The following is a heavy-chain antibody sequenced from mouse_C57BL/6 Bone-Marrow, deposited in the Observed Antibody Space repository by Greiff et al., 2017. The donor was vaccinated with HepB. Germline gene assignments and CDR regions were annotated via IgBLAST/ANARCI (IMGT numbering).Heavy chain of an antibody. J-gene: IGHJ4*01. Sequence: EVHLVESGGGLVKPGGSLKLSCAASGFTFSSYAMSWVRQTPEKRLEWVATISDGGSYTYYPDNVKGRFTISRDNAKNNLYLQMSHLKSEDTAMYYCAIAGQLRPSMDYWGQGTSVTVSS. D-gene: IGHD3-2*02. CDR3: AIAGQLRPSMDY. V-gene: IGHV5-4*01. CDR1: GFTFSSYA. CDR2: ISDGGSYT.